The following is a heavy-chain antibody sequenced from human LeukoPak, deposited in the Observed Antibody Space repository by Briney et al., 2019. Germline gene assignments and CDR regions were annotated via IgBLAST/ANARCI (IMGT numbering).Heavy chain of an antibody. D-gene: IGHD5-18*01. CDR1: GGSFSGYY. Sequence: SETLSLTCAVYGGSFSGYYWSWIRQPAGKGLEWIGRIYTSGSTNYNPSLKSRVTMSVDTSKNQFSLKLSSVTAADTAVYYCARTDSYANWFDPWGQGTLVTVSS. CDR2: IYTSGST. J-gene: IGHJ5*02. CDR3: ARTDSYANWFDP. V-gene: IGHV4-59*10.